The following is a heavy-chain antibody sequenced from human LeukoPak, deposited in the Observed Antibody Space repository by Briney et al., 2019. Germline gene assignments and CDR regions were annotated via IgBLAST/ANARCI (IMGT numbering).Heavy chain of an antibody. V-gene: IGHV3-15*01. CDR1: GFTFSDAW. J-gene: IGHJ4*02. CDR2: IKSKANGETT. D-gene: IGHD3-16*01. Sequence: GGSLKLFCSASGFTFSDAWMGWVRQAPGKGLEWVGRIKSKANGETTHFAAPVKGRFTISRDDSKNTLYLQMNGLKTEDTAVYYCAWGGDYFDFWGRGTLVTVSS. CDR3: AWGGDYFDF.